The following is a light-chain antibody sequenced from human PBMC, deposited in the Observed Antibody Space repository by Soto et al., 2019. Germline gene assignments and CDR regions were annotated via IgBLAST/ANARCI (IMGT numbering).Light chain of an antibody. CDR2: DV. J-gene: IGLJ3*02. V-gene: IGLV2-14*01. Sequence: QAVVTQPASVSGWPGQSITIYCTGTSSDVGTSNYVSWYQLSPGKAPKLLIYDVDRPSGVSNRFSGSKSGNTASLTISGLQAEDEADYYCNSYTSSGTVVFGGGTKLTVL. CDR3: NSYTSSGTVV. CDR1: SSDVGTSNY.